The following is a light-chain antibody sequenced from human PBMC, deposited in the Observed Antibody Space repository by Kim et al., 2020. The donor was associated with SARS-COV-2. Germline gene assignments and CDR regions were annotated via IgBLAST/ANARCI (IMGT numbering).Light chain of an antibody. CDR1: QSMSTN. Sequence: EIMMTQSPATLSVSPGEGVTLSCRASQSMSTNLGWYQQKPGQAPRLLIYTASTRATGIPARFSGSGSGTEFTLTISSLQSEDFAVYCCQQYYDWPWTFGQGTKVDIK. CDR2: TAS. CDR3: QQYYDWPWT. J-gene: IGKJ1*01. V-gene: IGKV3-15*01.